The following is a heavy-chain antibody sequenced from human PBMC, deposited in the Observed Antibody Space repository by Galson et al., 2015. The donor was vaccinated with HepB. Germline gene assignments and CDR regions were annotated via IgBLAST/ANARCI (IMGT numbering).Heavy chain of an antibody. V-gene: IGHV3-30*03. CDR3: ARGWQWLIGYPFDY. Sequence: SLRLSCAASGFTFSNYGMHWVRQAPGKGLERVAVISYDGSKKYYADSVKGRFSISRDNSKNTLYLQMNSLRAEDTALYYCARGWQWLIGYPFDYWGQGTLVTVSS. D-gene: IGHD6-19*01. CDR2: ISYDGSKK. CDR1: GFTFSNYG. J-gene: IGHJ4*02.